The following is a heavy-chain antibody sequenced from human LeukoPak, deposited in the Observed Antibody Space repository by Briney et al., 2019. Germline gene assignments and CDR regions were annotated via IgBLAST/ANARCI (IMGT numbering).Heavy chain of an antibody. Sequence: GRSLRLSCAASGFTFSSYGMHWVRQAPGKGLEWVAVISYDGSNKYYADSVKGRFTISRDNSKNTLYLQMNSLRAEDTAVYYCARDLGDSSGPDYWGQGTLVTVSS. D-gene: IGHD6-19*01. CDR1: GFTFSSYG. CDR2: ISYDGSNK. V-gene: IGHV3-30*03. CDR3: ARDLGDSSGPDY. J-gene: IGHJ4*02.